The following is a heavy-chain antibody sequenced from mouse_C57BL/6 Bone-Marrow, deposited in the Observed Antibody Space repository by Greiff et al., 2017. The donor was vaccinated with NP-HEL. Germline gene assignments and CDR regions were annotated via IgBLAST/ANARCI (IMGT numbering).Heavy chain of an antibody. J-gene: IGHJ2*01. V-gene: IGHV5-6*01. CDR2: ISSGGSYT. D-gene: IGHD1-1*02. CDR1: GFTFSSYG. Sequence: EVKVVESGGDLVKPGGSLKLSCAASGFTFSSYGMSWVRQTPDKRLEWVATISSGGSYTYYPDSVKGRFTISRDNAKNTLYLQMSSLKSEDTAMYYCARHEGGFPFDYWGQGTTLTVSS. CDR3: ARHEGGFPFDY.